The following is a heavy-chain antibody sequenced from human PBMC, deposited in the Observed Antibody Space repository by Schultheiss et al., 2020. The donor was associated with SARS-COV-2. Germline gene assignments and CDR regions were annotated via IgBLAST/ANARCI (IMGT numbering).Heavy chain of an antibody. CDR3: ARDRNYDSSGYYVGY. CDR2: ISYDGSNK. J-gene: IGHJ4*02. CDR1: GFTFSSYG. D-gene: IGHD3-22*01. Sequence: GGSLRLSCAASGFTFSSYGMHWVRQAPGKGLEWVAVISYDGSNKYYADSVKGRFTISRDNSKNTLYLQMNSLRAEDTAVYYCARDRNYDSSGYYVGYWGQGTLVTVSS. V-gene: IGHV3-30*03.